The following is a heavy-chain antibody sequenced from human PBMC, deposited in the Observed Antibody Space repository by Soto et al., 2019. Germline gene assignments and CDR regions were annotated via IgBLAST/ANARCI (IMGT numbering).Heavy chain of an antibody. CDR3: AKDNSSGVGYYYGMDV. J-gene: IGHJ6*02. Sequence: SLRLSCAASGFTFDDYAMHWVRQAPGKGLEWVSGISWNSGSIGYADSVKGRFTISRDNAKNSLYLQMNSLRAEDTALYYCAKDNSSGVGYYYGMDVWGQGTTVTVSS. V-gene: IGHV3-9*01. CDR1: GFTFDDYA. D-gene: IGHD6-19*01. CDR2: ISWNSGSI.